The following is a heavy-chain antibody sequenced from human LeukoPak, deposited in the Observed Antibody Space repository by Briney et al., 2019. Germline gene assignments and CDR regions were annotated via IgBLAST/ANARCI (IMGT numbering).Heavy chain of an antibody. CDR3: AELGITMIGGV. CDR1: GGSISSSSYY. CDR2: ISSSGSNI. J-gene: IGHJ6*04. D-gene: IGHD3-10*02. Sequence: KSSETLSLTCTVSGGSISSSSYYWGWIRQAPGRGLEWVSYISSSGSNIYYADSVKGRFTISRDNAKNSLYLQMNSLRAEDTAVYYCAELGITMIGGVWGKGTTVTISS. V-gene: IGHV3-11*04.